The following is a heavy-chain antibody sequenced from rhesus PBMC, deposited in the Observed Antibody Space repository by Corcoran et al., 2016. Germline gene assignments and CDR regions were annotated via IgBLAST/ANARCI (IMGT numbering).Heavy chain of an antibody. J-gene: IGHJ4*01. CDR2: IDGRNSPT. V-gene: IGHV4S11*01. CDR3: ATRRDFFDD. Sequence: QLQLPEWGPGLVKPSETLSLTCAVSGDSITTYFWSWIRPAPGKVLGWFGSIDGRNSPTNYYPSLGGRVALSVDTAKYQFLLTLLSVTAADTAIYYCATRRDFFDDWGQGVLVTVSS. CDR1: GDSITTYF.